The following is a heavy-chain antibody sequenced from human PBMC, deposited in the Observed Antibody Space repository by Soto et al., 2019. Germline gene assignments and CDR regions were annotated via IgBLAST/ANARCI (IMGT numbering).Heavy chain of an antibody. J-gene: IGHJ4*02. D-gene: IGHD6-13*01. Sequence: EVQLVESGGGLVQPGGSLRLSCAASGLTFSSFSMNWVRQAPGKGLEWLSYITSSRITIYYADSVKGRFTNSRDNAKNSLNLQMNSLRDEDTAVYYCARDCSSWNIDYWGQGALVTVSS. V-gene: IGHV3-48*02. CDR2: ITSSRITI. CDR3: ARDCSSWNIDY. CDR1: GLTFSSFS.